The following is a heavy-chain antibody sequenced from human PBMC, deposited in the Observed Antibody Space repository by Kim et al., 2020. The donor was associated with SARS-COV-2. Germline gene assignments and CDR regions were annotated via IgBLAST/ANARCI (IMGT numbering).Heavy chain of an antibody. J-gene: IGHJ4*02. D-gene: IGHD3-3*01. V-gene: IGHV3-48*03. CDR2: ISSSGSTI. CDR1: GFTFSSYE. Sequence: GGSLRLSCAASGFTFSSYEMNWVRQAPGKGLEWVSYISSSGSTIYYADSVKGRFNISRDNAKNSLYLQMNSLRAEDTAVYYCAREVFGVVISYFDYWGQGTLVTVSS. CDR3: AREVFGVVISYFDY.